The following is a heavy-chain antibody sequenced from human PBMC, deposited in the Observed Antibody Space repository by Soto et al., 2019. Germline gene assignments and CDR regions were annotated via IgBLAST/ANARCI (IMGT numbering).Heavy chain of an antibody. CDR3: AKDGSGRPMIAVAGLVDY. D-gene: IGHD6-19*01. CDR1: GFTFSSYG. J-gene: IGHJ4*02. CDR2: ISYDGSNK. Sequence: QVQLVESGGGVVQPGRSLRLSCAASGFTFSSYGMHWVRQAPGKGLEWVAVISYDGSNKYYADSVKGRFTISRDNSKNTLYVQMDSLRAEDTAVYYCAKDGSGRPMIAVAGLVDYWGQGTLVTVSS. V-gene: IGHV3-30*18.